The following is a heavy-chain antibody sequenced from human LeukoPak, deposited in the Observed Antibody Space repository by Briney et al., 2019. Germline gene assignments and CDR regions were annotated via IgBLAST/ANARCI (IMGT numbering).Heavy chain of an antibody. Sequence: GGSLRLSCTASGFTLSNAWVSWVRQAPGKGPEWVARIKTQTSGGTTDYAAPVKGRFTISRDDSKNTVYLQMNVLETEDTALYYCTIDTLPNWDDAFDIWGQGTMITVSS. CDR1: GFTLSNAW. CDR3: TIDTLPNWDDAFDI. V-gene: IGHV3-15*01. CDR2: IKTQTSGGTT. D-gene: IGHD7-27*01. J-gene: IGHJ3*02.